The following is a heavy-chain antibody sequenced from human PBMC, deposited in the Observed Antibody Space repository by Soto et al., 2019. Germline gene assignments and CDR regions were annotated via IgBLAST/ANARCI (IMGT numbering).Heavy chain of an antibody. CDR1: GFTFTGYS. CDR3: ARSLGDHWDEYYFDY. Sequence: VQVLESGGDVVQPGGSLRLSCAASGFTFTGYSMSWVRQAPGKGLEWVSGISGTGYNTYYADTVQGRFTISRDNSKNTLYLQMDSLRAEDTALYYCARSLGDHWDEYYFDYWGQGTLVTVSS. J-gene: IGHJ4*02. D-gene: IGHD1-1*01. CDR2: ISGTGYNT. V-gene: IGHV3-23*01.